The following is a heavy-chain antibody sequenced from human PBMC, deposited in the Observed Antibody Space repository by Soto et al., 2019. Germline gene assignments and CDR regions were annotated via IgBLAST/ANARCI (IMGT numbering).Heavy chain of an antibody. V-gene: IGHV1-3*01. D-gene: IGHD3-3*01. CDR1: GYTFTSYA. CDR3: ARDSEIRFLEWLLPSPLYNWFDP. Sequence: GASVKVSCKASGYTFTSYAMHWVRQAPGQRLEWMGWINAGNGNTKYSQKFQGRVTITRDTSASTAYMELSSLRSEDTAVYYCARDSEIRFLEWLLPSPLYNWFDPWGQGTLVTVSS. J-gene: IGHJ5*02. CDR2: INAGNGNT.